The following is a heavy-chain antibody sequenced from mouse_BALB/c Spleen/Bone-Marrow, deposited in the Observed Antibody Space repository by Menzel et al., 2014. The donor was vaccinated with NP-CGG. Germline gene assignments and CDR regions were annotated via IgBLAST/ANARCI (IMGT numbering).Heavy chain of an antibody. CDR1: GYEFSSYW. CDR2: IYPGDGDT. CDR3: ARVYYGNLDY. J-gene: IGHJ4*01. Sequence: QVQLQQSGAELVRPGSSVKISCKASGYEFSSYWLNWVKQRPGQGLEWIGQIYPGDGDTNYNGKFRDKATLTADKSSSTAYMQVSSLTSEDSAVYFCARVYYGNLDYWGQGTSVTVSS. D-gene: IGHD2-1*01. V-gene: IGHV1-80*01.